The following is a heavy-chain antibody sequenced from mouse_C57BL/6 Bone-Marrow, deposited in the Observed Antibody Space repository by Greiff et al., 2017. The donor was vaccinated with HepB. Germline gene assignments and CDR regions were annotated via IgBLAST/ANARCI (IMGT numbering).Heavy chain of an antibody. D-gene: IGHD1-1*01. CDR1: GYTFTSYW. CDR3: ARPYYYGSSSYYFDY. V-gene: IGHV1-55*01. J-gene: IGHJ2*01. CDR2: IYPGSGST. Sequence: QVQLQQPGAELVKPGASVKMSCKASGYTFTSYWITWVKQRPGQGLEWIGDIYPGSGSTNYNEKFKSKATLTVDTSSSTAYMQLSSLTSEDSAVYYCARPYYYGSSSYYFDYWGQGTTLTVSS.